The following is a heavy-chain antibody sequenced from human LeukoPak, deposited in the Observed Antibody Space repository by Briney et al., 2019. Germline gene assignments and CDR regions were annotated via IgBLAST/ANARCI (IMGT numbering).Heavy chain of an antibody. V-gene: IGHV3-20*04. D-gene: IGHD6-13*01. CDR1: GFTFDDYG. Sequence: GGSPRLSCAASGFTFDDYGMSWVRQAPGKGLEWVSGINWNGGSTGYADSVRGRFAISRDNAQNSLYLQMNSLRAEDTAMYFCARVGSSTYFYCYMDVWGKGTTVTVSS. CDR2: INWNGGST. J-gene: IGHJ6*03. CDR3: ARVGSSTYFYCYMDV.